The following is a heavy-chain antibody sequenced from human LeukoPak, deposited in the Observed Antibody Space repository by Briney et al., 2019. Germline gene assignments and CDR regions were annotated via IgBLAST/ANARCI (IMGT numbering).Heavy chain of an antibody. Sequence: GGSLRLSCAASGFTFSSYAMSWARQAPGKGLEWVSSIGGSGDNTYYADSVKGRFTISRDNSKNTLFPQMNSLRAEDTAIYFCAKAGYYDNSGSFYFTYWGQGTLVTVSS. J-gene: IGHJ4*02. D-gene: IGHD3-22*01. CDR1: GFTFSSYA. CDR2: IGGSGDNT. V-gene: IGHV3-23*01. CDR3: AKAGYYDNSGSFYFTY.